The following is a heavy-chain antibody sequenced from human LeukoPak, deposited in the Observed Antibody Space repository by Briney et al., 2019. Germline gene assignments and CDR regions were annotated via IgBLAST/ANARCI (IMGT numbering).Heavy chain of an antibody. V-gene: IGHV3-48*02. J-gene: IGHJ4*02. D-gene: IGHD3-22*01. Sequence: GGSLRLSCAASGFTFSSYTMNWVRQAPGKGLEWVSYISRTSHAIYYADSVKGRFTISRDNAKNSLYLQMNSLRDEETAVYYCARSTYYYDSSGYLYPSFFDYWGQGTLVTVSS. CDR1: GFTFSSYT. CDR2: ISRTSHAI. CDR3: ARSTYYYDSSGYLYPSFFDY.